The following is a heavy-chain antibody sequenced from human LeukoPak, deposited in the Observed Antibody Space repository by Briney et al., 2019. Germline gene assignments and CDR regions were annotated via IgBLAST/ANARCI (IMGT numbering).Heavy chain of an antibody. V-gene: IGHV3-9*03. J-gene: IGHJ3*02. CDR2: IRWNSGSI. CDR1: GFTFDDYA. Sequence: GRSLRLSCAASGFTFDDYAMLWVRHATGKGLVGVSGIRWNSGSIGYADSVKCRFTISRDNDKNSLYLQMNSLRAEDMALYYCAKAMTTVVTGAFDIWGQGTMVTVSS. CDR3: AKAMTTVVTGAFDI. D-gene: IGHD4-23*01.